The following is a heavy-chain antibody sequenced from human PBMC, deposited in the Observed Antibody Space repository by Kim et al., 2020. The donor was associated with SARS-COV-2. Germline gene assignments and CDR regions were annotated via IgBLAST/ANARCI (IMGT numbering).Heavy chain of an antibody. J-gene: IGHJ4*02. Sequence: SETLSLTCTVSGGSISSYYWSWIRQPPGKGLEWIGYIYYSGSTNYNPSLKSRVTISVDTSKNQFSLKLSSVTAADTAVYYCARSRSPRLFDYWGQGTLVTVSS. D-gene: IGHD6-13*01. CDR3: ARSRSPRLFDY. CDR1: GGSISSYY. CDR2: IYYSGST. V-gene: IGHV4-59*01.